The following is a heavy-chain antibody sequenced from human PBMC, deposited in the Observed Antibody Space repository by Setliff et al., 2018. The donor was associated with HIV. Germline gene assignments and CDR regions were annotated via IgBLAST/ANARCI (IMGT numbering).Heavy chain of an antibody. D-gene: IGHD3-10*01. Sequence: ASVKVSCKASGYTFTDYFIHWVRQAPGQGLEWMGWINPNSGGTNYAQKFQGRVTMTRDTSISTAFMELSSLRSEDTAVYYCARGRSLVRGSGSPEYYYMDVWGKGTTVTAP. CDR1: GYTFTDYF. CDR3: ARGRSLVRGSGSPEYYYMDV. V-gene: IGHV1-2*02. J-gene: IGHJ6*03. CDR2: INPNSGGT.